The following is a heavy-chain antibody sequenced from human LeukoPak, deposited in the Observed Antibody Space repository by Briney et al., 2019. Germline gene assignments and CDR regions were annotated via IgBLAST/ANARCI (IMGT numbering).Heavy chain of an antibody. CDR1: GGSISSYY. D-gene: IGHD3-22*01. CDR3: ARDRYYYDSSGFPLHDAFDI. CDR2: IYYSGST. Sequence: PSETLSLTCTVSGGSISSYYWSWIRQPPGKGLEWIGYIYYSGSTNYNPSLKSRVTISVDTSKNQFSLKLSSVTAADTAVYYCARDRYYYDSSGFPLHDAFDIWGQGTMVTVSS. J-gene: IGHJ3*02. V-gene: IGHV4-59*12.